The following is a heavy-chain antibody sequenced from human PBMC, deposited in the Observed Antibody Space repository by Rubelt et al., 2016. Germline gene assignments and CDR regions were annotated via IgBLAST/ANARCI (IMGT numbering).Heavy chain of an antibody. CDR1: GLTVSRNY. V-gene: IGHV3-11*01. CDR3: AGGGGPLFDP. J-gene: IGHJ5*02. D-gene: IGHD3-16*01. Sequence: VQLVEYGGGLVQPGGSLRLSCAASGLTVSRNYMSWIRQAPGKGLEWVSYISISGSTIYYADSVKDRFTISRDNAKKSMYLQMNSLRGDDTAVYYGAGGGGPLFDPWGQGTLVTVSS. CDR2: ISISGSTI.